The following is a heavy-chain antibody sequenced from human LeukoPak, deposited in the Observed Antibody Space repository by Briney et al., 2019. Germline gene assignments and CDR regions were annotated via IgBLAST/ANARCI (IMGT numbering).Heavy chain of an antibody. CDR1: GYSISSGYY. V-gene: IGHV4-38-2*02. CDR3: ACLTTADAFDI. CDR2: IDHSGST. J-gene: IGHJ3*02. Sequence: SETLSLTCSVSGYSISSGYYWGWIRQPPGKGLEWIGSIDHSGSTYYNPSLKSRVTISVDTSKNQFSLKLSSVTAADTAVYYCACLTTADAFDIWGQGTMVTVSS. D-gene: IGHD3-22*01.